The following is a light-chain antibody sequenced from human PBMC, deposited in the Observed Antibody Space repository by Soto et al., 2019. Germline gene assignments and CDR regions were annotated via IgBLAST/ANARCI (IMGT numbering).Light chain of an antibody. CDR2: GAS. J-gene: IGKJ4*01. CDR3: QQYGSSPLS. CDR1: RGVGGSY. Sequence: EIALTQSPGTLSFSQGERAPLSCRASRGVGGSYLAWNQQKPGRAPRLLINGASSRATGIPDRFSGSGSGTDFTLTIRRLEPEDFAVYYCQQYGSSPLSFGGGTKVEIK. V-gene: IGKV3-20*01.